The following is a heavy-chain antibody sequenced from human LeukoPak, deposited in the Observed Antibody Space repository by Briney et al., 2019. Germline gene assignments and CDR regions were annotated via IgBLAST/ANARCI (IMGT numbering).Heavy chain of an antibody. Sequence: ASVKVSCKASGYTFTSYGISWVRQAPGQGLEWIGWISAYNGNTNYAQKLQGRVTMTTDTSTSTAYMELRSLRSDDTAVYYCARLDYQVLSSRGYYYYYYMDVWAKGTTVTVSS. CDR2: ISAYNGNT. V-gene: IGHV1-18*01. CDR3: ARLDYQVLSSRGYYYYYYMDV. CDR1: GYTFTSYG. J-gene: IGHJ6*03. D-gene: IGHD2-2*01.